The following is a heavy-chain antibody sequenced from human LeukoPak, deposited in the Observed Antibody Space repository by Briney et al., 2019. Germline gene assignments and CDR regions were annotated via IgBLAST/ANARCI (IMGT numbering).Heavy chain of an antibody. CDR1: GYTFTSYY. CDR2: ISTSGGNT. Sequence: EASVNVSCTASGYTFTSYYMHWVRQAPGQGLEWMGLISTSGGNTGYAQKFQGRIIMTRDTSTSTVYLDLSSLRSDDTAVYYCARVWVGATKAGYGYWGQGTLVTVSS. V-gene: IGHV1-46*01. CDR3: ARVWVGATKAGYGY. J-gene: IGHJ4*02. D-gene: IGHD1-26*01.